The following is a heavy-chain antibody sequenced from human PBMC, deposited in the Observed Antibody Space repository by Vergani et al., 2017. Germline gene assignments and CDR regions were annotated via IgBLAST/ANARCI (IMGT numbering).Heavy chain of an antibody. Sequence: VQLVESGGGLVQPGGSLRLSCTASGFTFSNYWMQWVRQAPGKGLMWVSRINSDGDSTSYADSVKGRFTISRDNAKNTLYLQMDSLRAEDTAVYYCARPGQGGMLAPDYWGQGTLVTVSS. CDR2: INSDGDST. J-gene: IGHJ4*02. D-gene: IGHD3-16*01. V-gene: IGHV3-74*01. CDR1: GFTFSNYW. CDR3: ARPGQGGMLAPDY.